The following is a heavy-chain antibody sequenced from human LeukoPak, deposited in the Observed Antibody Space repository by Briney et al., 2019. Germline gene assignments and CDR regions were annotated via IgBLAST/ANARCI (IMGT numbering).Heavy chain of an antibody. Sequence: GGSLRLSCAASGFTVNTNYMSWVRQAPGKGPEWVSVIYSGGSIYYADSVKDRFTISRDNAKNTLYLQMNSLTVEDTGVYYCARGPLGTGEIDYWGQGTLVTVSS. V-gene: IGHV3-66*01. D-gene: IGHD7-27*01. J-gene: IGHJ4*02. CDR3: ARGPLGTGEIDY. CDR2: IYSGGSI. CDR1: GFTVNTNY.